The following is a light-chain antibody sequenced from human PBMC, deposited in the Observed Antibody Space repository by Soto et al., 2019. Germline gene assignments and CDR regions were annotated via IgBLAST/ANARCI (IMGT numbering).Light chain of an antibody. Sequence: DIQLTQSPSSLSASVGDRVTITCRASQSIRSYLNWYQQKPGKAPKLLIYAASSLQTGVSSRFSGSGSGTDFTLTISNLQPEDFATYYWQQTSSTPTFGGGTKVDIK. CDR2: AAS. J-gene: IGKJ4*01. V-gene: IGKV1-39*01. CDR1: QSIRSY. CDR3: QQTSSTPT.